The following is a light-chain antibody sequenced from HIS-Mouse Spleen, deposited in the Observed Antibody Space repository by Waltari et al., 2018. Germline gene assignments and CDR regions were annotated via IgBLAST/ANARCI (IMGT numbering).Light chain of an antibody. V-gene: IGLV3-10*01. CDR1: ALPKKY. J-gene: IGLJ2*01. Sequence: SYELTQQPSVSVSPGQTATITCSGDALPKKYAYWYKQKSGQAPVLVIYEDSKRPSGIPERFSGSSSGTMATLTISGAQVEDEADYYCYSTDSSGNHRVFGGGTKLTVL. CDR3: YSTDSSGNHRV. CDR2: EDS.